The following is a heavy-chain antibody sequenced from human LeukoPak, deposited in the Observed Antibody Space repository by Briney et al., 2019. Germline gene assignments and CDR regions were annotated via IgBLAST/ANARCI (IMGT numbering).Heavy chain of an antibody. J-gene: IGHJ2*01. V-gene: IGHV4-59*01. Sequence: SETLSLTCTVSGGSISSYYWSWIRQPPGKGLEWIGYIYYSGSTNYNPSLKSRVTISVDTSKNQFSLKLSSVTAADTAVYYCARDPGSPRGYFDLWGRGTLVTVSS. D-gene: IGHD2-15*01. CDR3: ARDPGSPRGYFDL. CDR2: IYYSGST. CDR1: GGSISSYY.